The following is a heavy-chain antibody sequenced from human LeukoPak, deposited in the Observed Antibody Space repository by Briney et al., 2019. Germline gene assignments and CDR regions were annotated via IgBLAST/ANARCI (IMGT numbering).Heavy chain of an antibody. CDR1: GFTFSNYA. CDR3: AKSQPSAISWFDP. V-gene: IGHV3-23*01. CDR2: ISSSAASI. D-gene: IGHD2-2*02. J-gene: IGHJ5*02. Sequence: GWSLRLSCAASGFTFSNYAMNWVRQAPGKGLEWLSAISSSAASIYYADSVKGRFTISRDNSKNTLWLQMNSLRDEDTAVYYCAKSQPSAISWFDPWGQGTLVSVSS.